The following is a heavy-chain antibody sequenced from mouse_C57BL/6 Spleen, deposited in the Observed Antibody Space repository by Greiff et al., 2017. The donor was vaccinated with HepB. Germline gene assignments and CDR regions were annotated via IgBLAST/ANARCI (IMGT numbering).Heavy chain of an antibody. CDR1: GFTFSSYG. CDR2: ISSGGSYT. J-gene: IGHJ2*01. CDR3: ARLTGRYFDY. V-gene: IGHV5-6*01. D-gene: IGHD4-1*01. Sequence: EVQLVESGGDLVKPGGSLKLSCAASGFTFSSYGMSWVRQTPDKRLEWVATISSGGSYTYYPDSVKGRFTISRDNAKNTLYLQMSSLKSEDTAMYYCARLTGRYFDYWGQGTTLTVSS.